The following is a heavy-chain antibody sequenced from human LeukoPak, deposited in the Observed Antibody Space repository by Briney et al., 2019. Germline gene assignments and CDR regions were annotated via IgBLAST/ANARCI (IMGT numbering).Heavy chain of an antibody. CDR3: ARERLAVPRSWFDP. Sequence: GRSLRLSCAASGFTFSSYAMHWVRQAPGKGLEWVAVISYDGSNKYYADSVKGRFTISRDNSKNTLYLQMNSLRAEDTAVYYCARERLAVPRSWFDPWGQGTLVTVSS. CDR1: GFTFSSYA. CDR2: ISYDGSNK. D-gene: IGHD6-25*01. J-gene: IGHJ5*02. V-gene: IGHV3-30-3*01.